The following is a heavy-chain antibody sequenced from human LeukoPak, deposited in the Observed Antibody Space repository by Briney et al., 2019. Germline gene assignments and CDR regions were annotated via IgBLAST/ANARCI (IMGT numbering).Heavy chain of an antibody. J-gene: IGHJ4*02. Sequence: SETLSLTCTVSGGSISSYYWSWIRQPPGKGLEWIGYIYYSGSTNYSPSLKSRVTISVDTSKNQFSLKLSSVTAADTAVYYCATIIHFDYWGQGTLVTVSS. V-gene: IGHV4-59*08. CDR1: GGSISSYY. CDR2: IYYSGST. CDR3: ATIIHFDY.